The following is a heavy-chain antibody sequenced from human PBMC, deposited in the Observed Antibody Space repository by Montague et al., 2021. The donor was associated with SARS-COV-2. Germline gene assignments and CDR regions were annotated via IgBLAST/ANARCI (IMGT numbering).Heavy chain of an antibody. V-gene: IGHV4-39*01. J-gene: IGHJ5*02. CDR2: IYYSGST. D-gene: IGHD2-2*01. CDR3: ARQGDQLLLEYWFDP. Sequence: SETLSLTCTVSGGSISSSSYYWGWIRQPPGKGLEWIGSIYYSGSTYYNPSLKSRVTISVDTSKNQSSLKLISVTAADTAVYYCARQGDQLLLEYWFDPWGQGTLVTVSS. CDR1: GGSISSSSYY.